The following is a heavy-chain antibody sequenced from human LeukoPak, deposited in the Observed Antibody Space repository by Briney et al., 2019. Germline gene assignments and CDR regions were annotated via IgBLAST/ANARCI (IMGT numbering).Heavy chain of an antibody. CDR2: IRYDGSNK. Sequence: GGSLRLSCAASRFTFSSYGMYWVRQAPGNGLEWVAFIRYDGSNKYYADSVKGRFTISRDNSKNTLYLQMNSLRAEDTAVYYCAKDEPIAAAGFFDYWGLRTLVTVSS. V-gene: IGHV3-30*02. CDR3: AKDEPIAAAGFFDY. CDR1: RFTFSSYG. J-gene: IGHJ4*02. D-gene: IGHD6-13*01.